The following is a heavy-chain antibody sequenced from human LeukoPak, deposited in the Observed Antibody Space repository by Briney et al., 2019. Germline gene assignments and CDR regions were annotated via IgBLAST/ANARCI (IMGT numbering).Heavy chain of an antibody. V-gene: IGHV3-48*03. CDR1: GFTFSSYE. J-gene: IGHJ3*02. Sequence: GGSLRLSCAASGFTFSSYEMNWVRQAPGKGLEWVSYISGGGTTIYFADSVKGRFTISRDNAKNSLYLQMNSLRAEDTAVYYCAREWWGLSVADAFDIWGQGTMVTVSS. CDR3: AREWWGLSVADAFDI. D-gene: IGHD1-26*01. CDR2: ISGGGTTI.